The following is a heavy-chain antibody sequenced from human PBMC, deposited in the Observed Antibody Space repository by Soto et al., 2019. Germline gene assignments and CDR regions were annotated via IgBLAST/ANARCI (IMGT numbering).Heavy chain of an antibody. CDR1: GYSSATYW. CDR3: ARGGAHYYYDGTGYYQLDS. D-gene: IGHD3-22*01. J-gene: IGHJ4*02. Sequence: GPSPKISCQGSGYSSATYWIVWVRQRPGEGLAGMGVIYPDDSDTIYSPSFQGQVTISADKSISTAYLQWSSLKASDTAMYYCARGGAHYYYDGTGYYQLDSWGQGTLVTVSS. CDR2: IYPDDSDT. V-gene: IGHV5-51*01.